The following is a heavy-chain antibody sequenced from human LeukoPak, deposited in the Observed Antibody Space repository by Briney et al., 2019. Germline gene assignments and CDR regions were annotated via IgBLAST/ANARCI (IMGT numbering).Heavy chain of an antibody. D-gene: IGHD3-3*01. J-gene: IGHJ6*03. CDR3: AKGGYYHGYYYYYMDV. V-gene: IGHV3-23*01. CDR2: ISAGGSNT. CDR1: GVTFSSYG. Sequence: GGSLRLSCAASGVTFSSYGMSWGRQAPGKGLEWVSGISAGGSNTYHADSVMGRFTISRDNSKNTLYLQINSLRAEDTAIYYCAKGGYYHGYYYYYMDVWGKGTTVTISS.